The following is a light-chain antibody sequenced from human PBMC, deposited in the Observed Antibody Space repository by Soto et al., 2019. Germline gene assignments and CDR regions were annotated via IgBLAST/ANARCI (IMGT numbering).Light chain of an antibody. Sequence: QSVLTQPPSVAGAPGQRVTISCTGSSSNIGAGYDVHWYQQLPGTAPKLLIYGNSNRPSGVPDRFSGSKSGTSASLAITELQAADEADYYCQSYDSSLSGYVFGTGTKVTVL. CDR1: SSNIGAGYD. CDR3: QSYDSSLSGYV. CDR2: GNS. V-gene: IGLV1-40*01. J-gene: IGLJ1*01.